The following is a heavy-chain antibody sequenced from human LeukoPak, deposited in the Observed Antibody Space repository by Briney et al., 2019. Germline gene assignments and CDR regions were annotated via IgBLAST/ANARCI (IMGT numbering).Heavy chain of an antibody. CDR3: ARDRWYSCDY. D-gene: IGHD5-24*01. V-gene: IGHV3-74*01. Sequence: GGSLRLSCAASGFTFDDYAIHWVRQAPGKGLEWVSSTNSDGSSRGYTDSVKGRFTVSRDNAKNTLYLQMNSLRAEDTAVYYCARDRWYSCDYWGQGTLVTVSS. CDR1: GFTFDDYA. J-gene: IGHJ4*02. CDR2: TNSDGSSR.